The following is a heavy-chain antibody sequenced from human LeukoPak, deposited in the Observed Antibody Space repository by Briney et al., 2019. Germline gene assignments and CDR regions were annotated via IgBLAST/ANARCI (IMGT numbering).Heavy chain of an antibody. J-gene: IGHJ3*02. V-gene: IGHV3-53*01. CDR2: IYSGGST. D-gene: IGHD3/OR15-3a*01. Sequence: GGSLRLSCAASGFTVSRNYMSWVRQAPGKGLEWVSVIYSGGSTYYADSVKGRFTISRDNSKNTLYLQMNSLRAEDTAVYYCARVGLPDAFDIWGQGTMVTVSS. CDR1: GFTVSRNY. CDR3: ARVGLPDAFDI.